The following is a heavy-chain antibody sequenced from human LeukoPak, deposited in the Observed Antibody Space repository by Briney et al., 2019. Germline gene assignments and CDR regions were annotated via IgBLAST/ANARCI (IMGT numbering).Heavy chain of an antibody. CDR3: ARETTVTTNGMDV. J-gene: IGHJ6*02. V-gene: IGHV3-30*02. D-gene: IGHD4-17*01. CDR2: IRYDGNDK. CDR1: GFTFNAFG. Sequence: GGSLRLSCVASGFTFNAFGMHWVRQAPGKGLEWVAFIRYDGNDKYYSGSVKGRFTISRDNSKNTLYLQMNSLRAEDTAVYYCARETTVTTNGMDVWGQGTTVTVSS.